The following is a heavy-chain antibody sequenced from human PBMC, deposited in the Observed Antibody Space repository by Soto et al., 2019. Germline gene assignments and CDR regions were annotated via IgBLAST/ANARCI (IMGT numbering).Heavy chain of an antibody. J-gene: IGHJ6*02. V-gene: IGHV1-69*13. CDR1: GGTFSSYA. Sequence: SVKVSCKASGGTFSSYAISWVRQAPGQGLEWMGGIIPIFGTANYARKFQGRVTITADESTSTAYMELSSLRSEDTAVYYCARGMGSYYYYYGMDVWGQGTTVTVSS. D-gene: IGHD3-10*01. CDR3: ARGMGSYYYYYGMDV. CDR2: IIPIFGTA.